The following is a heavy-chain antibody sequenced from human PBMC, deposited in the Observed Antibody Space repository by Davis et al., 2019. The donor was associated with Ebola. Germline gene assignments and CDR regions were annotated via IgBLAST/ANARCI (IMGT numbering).Heavy chain of an antibody. CDR1: GFTFSSYW. Sequence: PGGSLRLSCAASGFTFSSYWMSWVRQAPGKGLEWVSAISGSGVGTYYADSVKGRFTISRDNSKNTLYLQMNSLRVDDTAVYYCAKGIIGWNFAFGYWGQGILVTVSS. J-gene: IGHJ4*02. CDR2: ISGSGVGT. V-gene: IGHV3-23*01. D-gene: IGHD1-7*01. CDR3: AKGIIGWNFAFGY.